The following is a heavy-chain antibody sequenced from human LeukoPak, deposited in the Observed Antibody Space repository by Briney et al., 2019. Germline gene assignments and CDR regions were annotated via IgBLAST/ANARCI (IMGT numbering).Heavy chain of an antibody. J-gene: IGHJ5*02. V-gene: IGHV1-69*05. CDR1: GGTFSSYM. CDR3: ARDRASSGSHNWFDP. D-gene: IGHD6-19*01. Sequence: ASVKVSCKASGGTFSSYMMNWVRQAPGQGLEWMGGNIPAFTTANYAQKFQGRVTITRNTSISTAYMELRSLRSDDTAVYYCARDRASSGSHNWFDPWGXGTXVTVSS. CDR2: NIPAFTTA.